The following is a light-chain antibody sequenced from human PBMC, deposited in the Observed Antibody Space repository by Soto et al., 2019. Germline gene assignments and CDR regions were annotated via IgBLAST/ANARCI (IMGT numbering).Light chain of an antibody. CDR3: CSYAGSSTVV. J-gene: IGLJ2*01. CDR2: DGS. Sequence: QSALTQPASVSGSPGQSITISCSGTSSDVGSYNVVSWYQQHPGKAPKLMIYDGSKRPSGAANRCSGSKSGNTASLTSSGSQAEDEYDYYSCSYAGSSTVVFGGGTKLTVL. CDR1: SSDVGSYNV. V-gene: IGLV2-23*01.